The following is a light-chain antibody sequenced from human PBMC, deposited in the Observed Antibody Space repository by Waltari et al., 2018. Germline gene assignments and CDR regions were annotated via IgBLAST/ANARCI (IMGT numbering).Light chain of an antibody. CDR1: QSVSSY. Sequence: EIVLTQSPATLSLSPGERATLSCRASQSVSSYLAWYQQRPGQAPRLLIYDASNRATGIPARFSGSGSGTDFSLTISSLEPEDFVVYYCQQRNIWPPMYTFGQGTKLE. CDR2: DAS. J-gene: IGKJ2*01. CDR3: QQRNIWPPMYT. V-gene: IGKV3-11*01.